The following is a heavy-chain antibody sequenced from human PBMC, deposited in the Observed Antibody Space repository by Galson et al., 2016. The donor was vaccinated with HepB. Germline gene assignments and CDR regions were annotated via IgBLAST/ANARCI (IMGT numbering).Heavy chain of an antibody. D-gene: IGHD2/OR15-2a*01. CDR2: IYTSNPGP. V-gene: IGHV1-3*04. Sequence: SVKVSCKASGFTFTSFLIHWVRQAPGQGLAWMGRIYTSNPGPKYSPKFEGRVAITRDISASTVYMELSSLRSEDTSVYYCARQTAVGFFLYFWGQGTLVTVSS. CDR1: GFTFTSFL. J-gene: IGHJ4*02. CDR3: ARQTAVGFFLYF.